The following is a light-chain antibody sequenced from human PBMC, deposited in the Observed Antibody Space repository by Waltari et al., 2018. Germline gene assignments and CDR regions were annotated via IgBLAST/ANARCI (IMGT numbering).Light chain of an antibody. V-gene: IGKV4-1*01. Sequence: DIVMTQSPDSLTVSLGERATINCKSSQSVIYSATNKNDLAWYQQKPGQPPKLLIYWASTRESGVPDRFSGSGSGTDFTLTISNLQAEDVAVYYCQQYYSLPWAFGQGTKVEIK. CDR3: QQYYSLPWA. CDR2: WAS. J-gene: IGKJ1*01. CDR1: QSVIYSATNKND.